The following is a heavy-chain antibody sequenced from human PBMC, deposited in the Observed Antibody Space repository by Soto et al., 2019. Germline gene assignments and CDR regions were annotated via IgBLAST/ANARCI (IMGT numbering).Heavy chain of an antibody. CDR1: GFTVSSNY. CDR3: ARGPVVPAAIEGDAFDI. CDR2: IYSGGST. J-gene: IGHJ3*02. V-gene: IGHV3-53*01. Sequence: GGSLRLSCAASGFTVSSNYMSWVRQAPGKGLEWVSVIYSGGSTYYADSVKGRFTISRDNSKNTLYLQMNSLRAEDTAVYYCARGPVVPAAIEGDAFDIWGQGTMVTVSS. D-gene: IGHD2-2*02.